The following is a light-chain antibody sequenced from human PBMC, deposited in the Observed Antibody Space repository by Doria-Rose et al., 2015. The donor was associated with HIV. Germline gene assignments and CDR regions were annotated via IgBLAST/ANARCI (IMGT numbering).Light chain of an antibody. J-gene: IGLJ2*01. CDR2: EVI. Sequence: QSVLTQPPSASGSPGQSVTISCTGSSTDVGGYNYVSWYQQHPGKAPQVIIYEVIKRPSGVPDRFSGSQSGNTASLTVSGLQAEDGADYYCSSYAGSNNLVFGGGTKLTVL. CDR3: SSYAGSNNLV. V-gene: IGLV2-8*01. CDR1: STDVGGYNY.